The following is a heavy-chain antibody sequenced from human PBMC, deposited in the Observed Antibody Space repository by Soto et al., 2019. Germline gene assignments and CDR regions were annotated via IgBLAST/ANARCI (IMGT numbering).Heavy chain of an antibody. J-gene: IGHJ5*02. Sequence: QITLKESGPTLVKPTQTLTLTCTFSGFSLSTSGVGVGWIRQPPGKALEWLALIYWDDDKRYSPSLKSRLTITKDTSKSQVVLTMTNMDPVDTAPYYCALLRYGRLVFWFDPWGQGTLVTVSS. D-gene: IGHD3-9*01. V-gene: IGHV2-5*02. CDR2: IYWDDDK. CDR1: GFSLSTSGVG. CDR3: ALLRYGRLVFWFDP.